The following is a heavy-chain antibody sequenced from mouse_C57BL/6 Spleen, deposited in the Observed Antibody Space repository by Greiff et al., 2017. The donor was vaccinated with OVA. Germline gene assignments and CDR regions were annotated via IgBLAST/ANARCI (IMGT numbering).Heavy chain of an antibody. CDR1: GYTFTSYT. Sequence: QVQLKESGAELARPGASVKMSCKASGYTFTSYTMHWVKQRPGQGLEWIGYINPSSGYTKYNQKFKDKATLTADKSSSTAYMKLSSLTSEDSAVYYCARNYYGSSYEGYYYAMGYWGQGTAVTVAS. V-gene: IGHV1-4*01. D-gene: IGHD1-1*01. CDR3: ARNYYGSSYEGYYYAMGY. CDR2: INPSSGYT. J-gene: IGHJ4*01.